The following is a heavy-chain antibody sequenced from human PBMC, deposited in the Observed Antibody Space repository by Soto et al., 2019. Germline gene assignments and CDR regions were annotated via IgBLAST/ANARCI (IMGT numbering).Heavy chain of an antibody. Sequence: EVQLLESGGGLVQPGGSLRLSCAASGLTFSSHAMSCVRQAPGKGLQWVSAISGSGGGTYYADSVKGRFTISRDNSKNTLYLQMNSLRAEDTAVYYCAKNITVTTPHYGMDVWGQGTTVTVSS. CDR1: GLTFSSHA. D-gene: IGHD4-17*01. CDR2: ISGSGGGT. CDR3: AKNITVTTPHYGMDV. J-gene: IGHJ6*02. V-gene: IGHV3-23*01.